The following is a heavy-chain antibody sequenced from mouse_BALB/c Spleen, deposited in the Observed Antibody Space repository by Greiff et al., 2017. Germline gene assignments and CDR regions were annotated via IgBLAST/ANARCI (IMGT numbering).Heavy chain of an antibody. Sequence: VQLQQSGAELVRPGALVKLSCKASGFNIKDYYMHWVKQRPEQGLEWIGWIDPENGNTIYDPKFQGKASITADTSSNTAYLQLSSLTSEDTAVYYCARGDYDSTDYYAMDDWGQGTSVTVSS. CDR2: IDPENGNT. CDR1: GFNIKDYY. V-gene: IGHV14-1*02. J-gene: IGHJ4*01. D-gene: IGHD2-4*01. CDR3: ARGDYDSTDYYAMDD.